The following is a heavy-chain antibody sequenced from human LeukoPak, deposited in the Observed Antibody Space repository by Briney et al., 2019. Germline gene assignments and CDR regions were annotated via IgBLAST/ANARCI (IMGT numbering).Heavy chain of an antibody. Sequence: ASVKVSCKASGYTFTGYYMHWVRQAPGQGLEGMGWINLNSGGTNYAQKFQGRVTMTRDTSISTAYMELSRLRSDDTAVYYCAREAQDIVVVPWTINWFDPWGQGTLVTVSS. CDR3: AREAQDIVVVPWTINWFDP. CDR1: GYTFTGYY. D-gene: IGHD2-2*01. V-gene: IGHV1-2*02. CDR2: INLNSGGT. J-gene: IGHJ5*02.